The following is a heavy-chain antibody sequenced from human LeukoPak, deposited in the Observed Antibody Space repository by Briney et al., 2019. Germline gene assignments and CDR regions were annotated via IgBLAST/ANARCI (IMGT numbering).Heavy chain of an antibody. V-gene: IGHV3-21*04. CDR2: ISSSSSYI. CDR1: GFTFSSYS. D-gene: IGHD6-19*01. J-gene: IGHJ4*02. CDR3: AKDPEIIAVAYDPQFDY. Sequence: PGGSLRLSCAASGFTFSSYSMNWVRQAPGKGLEWVSSISSSSSYIYYADSVKGRFTISRDNAKNSLYLQMNSLRAEDTAVYYCAKDPEIIAVAYDPQFDYWGQGTLVTVSS.